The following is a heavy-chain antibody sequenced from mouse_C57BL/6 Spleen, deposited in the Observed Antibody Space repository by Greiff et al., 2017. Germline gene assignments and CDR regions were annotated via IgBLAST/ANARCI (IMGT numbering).Heavy chain of an antibody. CDR3: ARDSAMVRVYFDY. CDR1: GFTFSDYG. J-gene: IGHJ2*01. V-gene: IGHV5-17*01. Sequence: EVQLVESGGGLVKPGGSLKLSCAASGFTFSDYGMHWVRQAPEKGLEWVAYISSGSSTIYYADTVKGRFTISRDKATNTLFLQMTSLRSEDTAMCYCARDSAMVRVYFDYWGQGTTLTVSS. D-gene: IGHD1-1*02. CDR2: ISSGSSTI.